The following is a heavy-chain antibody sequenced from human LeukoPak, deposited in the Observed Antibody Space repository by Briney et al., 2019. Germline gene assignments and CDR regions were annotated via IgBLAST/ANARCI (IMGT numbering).Heavy chain of an antibody. Sequence: GGSLRLSCEASGFTVSNTYMSWVRQAPGMGLEWVSIIYSGGGRHYGDSVKGRFTMSRDNSKNTVYLHMLSLRAEDTAVYYCARRAGAYSHPYDYWGQGTLVTVSS. CDR3: ARRAGAYSHPYDY. CDR2: IYSGGGR. J-gene: IGHJ4*02. V-gene: IGHV3-53*01. D-gene: IGHD4/OR15-4a*01. CDR1: GFTVSNTY.